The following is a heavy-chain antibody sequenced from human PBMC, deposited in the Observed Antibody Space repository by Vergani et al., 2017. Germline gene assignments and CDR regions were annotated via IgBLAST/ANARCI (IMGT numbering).Heavy chain of an antibody. Sequence: EVELVQSGPEMRKPGESLKISCKGSEYSFGNYWIGCVRQMPGKGLEWMGIIYPADSDTRYSPSFQGHVTISADKSISTAFLQWDSLKASDTALYYCARHTTYTDSWGQGTLVTVSS. CDR3: ARHTTYTDS. D-gene: IGHD1-1*01. V-gene: IGHV5-51*01. CDR2: IYPADSDT. J-gene: IGHJ4*02. CDR1: EYSFGNYW.